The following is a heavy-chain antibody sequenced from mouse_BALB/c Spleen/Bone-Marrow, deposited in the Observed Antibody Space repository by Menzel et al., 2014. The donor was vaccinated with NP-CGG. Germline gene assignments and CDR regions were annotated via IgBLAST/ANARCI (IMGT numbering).Heavy chain of an antibody. Sequence: EVQLQQSGAELVKPGASVKLSCTASGFNIKDTYMHWVKQRPEQGLEWIGRIDPANGNTKYDPKFQGKATVTADTSYNSAYLQLSSLTSEDTAFYYCALYYYGSSGFAYWGQGTLVTVSA. CDR1: GFNIKDTY. V-gene: IGHV14-3*02. D-gene: IGHD1-1*01. J-gene: IGHJ3*01. CDR3: ALYYYGSSGFAY. CDR2: IDPANGNT.